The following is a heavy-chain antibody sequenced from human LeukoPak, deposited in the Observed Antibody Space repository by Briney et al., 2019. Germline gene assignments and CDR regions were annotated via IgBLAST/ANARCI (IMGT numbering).Heavy chain of an antibody. CDR3: ATVTSERRSTTVVTPWYYFDY. CDR2: FDPEDGET. CDR1: GYTLTELS. Sequence: ASVKVSCKVSGYTLTELSMHWVRQAPGKGLEWMGGFDPEDGETIYAQKFQGRVTMTEDTSTDTAYVELSSLRSEDTAVYYCATVTSERRSTTVVTPWYYFDYWGQGTLVTVPS. V-gene: IGHV1-24*01. D-gene: IGHD4-23*01. J-gene: IGHJ4*02.